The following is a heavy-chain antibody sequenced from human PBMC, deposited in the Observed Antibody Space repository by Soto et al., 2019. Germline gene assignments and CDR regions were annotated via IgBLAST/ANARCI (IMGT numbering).Heavy chain of an antibody. D-gene: IGHD4-17*01. J-gene: IGHJ4*02. CDR3: AKGWAYGDYVHFEY. CDR1: GVTGSHDA. V-gene: IGHV3-23*01. Sequence: GGALRLSCTTSGVTGSHDAMSWVRQAPGKGVEWLSTVGDCGSATYYAGSVTGRFTISRDNSKNTLPPRVSRLRPEDTAVYYCAKGWAYGDYVHFEYWVQGPL. CDR2: VGDCGSAT.